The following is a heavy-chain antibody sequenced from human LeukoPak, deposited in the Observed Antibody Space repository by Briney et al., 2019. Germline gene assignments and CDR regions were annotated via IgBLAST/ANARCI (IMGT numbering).Heavy chain of an antibody. Sequence: SETLSLTCTVSGASTSSSFWSWIRQSPGKGLEWIGYINYRGESSQNPSLESRVSMSVDTSKNQISLKLSSVTAADTAVYYCARDLTRVDSWGSAMGYWGQGTLVTVSS. D-gene: IGHD6-13*01. V-gene: IGHV4-59*12. CDR3: ARDLTRVDSWGSAMGY. CDR1: GASTSSSF. CDR2: INYRGES. J-gene: IGHJ4*02.